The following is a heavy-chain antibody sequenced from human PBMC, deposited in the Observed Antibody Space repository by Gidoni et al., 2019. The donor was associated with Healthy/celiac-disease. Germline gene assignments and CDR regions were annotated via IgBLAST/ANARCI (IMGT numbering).Heavy chain of an antibody. CDR2: IYWDDDK. CDR1: GFSLSTSGVG. J-gene: IGHJ3*02. Sequence: QITLKESGPTLVKPTQPLTLTCTFSGFSLSTSGVGVGWIRQPPGKALEWLALIYWDDDKRYSPSLKSRLTITKDTSKNQVVLTMTNMDPVDTATYYCAHTRYSSGKSLGKDDAFDIWGQGTMVTVSS. D-gene: IGHD6-19*01. CDR3: AHTRYSSGKSLGKDDAFDI. V-gene: IGHV2-5*02.